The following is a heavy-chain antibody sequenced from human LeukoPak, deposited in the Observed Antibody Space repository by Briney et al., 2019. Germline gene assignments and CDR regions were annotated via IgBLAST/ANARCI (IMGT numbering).Heavy chain of an antibody. CDR3: ARDFFPVVDSTWYEIGY. D-gene: IGHD2-21*01. CDR1: GFTFSSYW. J-gene: IGHJ4*02. V-gene: IGHV3-30*02. Sequence: PGGSLRLSCAASGFTFSSYWMHWVRQAPGKGLEWVAFIRYDGSNKYYADSVRGRFTISRDNSRNTLYLQMDSLRSEDTAVYYCARDFFPVVDSTWYEIGYWGQGTLVTVSS. CDR2: IRYDGSNK.